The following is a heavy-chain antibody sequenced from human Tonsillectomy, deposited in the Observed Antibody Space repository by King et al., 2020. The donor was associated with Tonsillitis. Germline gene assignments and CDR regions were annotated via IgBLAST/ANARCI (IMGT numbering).Heavy chain of an antibody. CDR3: ARGLLGLAAEEYCFDY. Sequence: VQLPQWGAGLLKPSETLSLTCAVYGGSFSGYYWSWIRQPPGKGLEWIGEINHSGSTNYNPSLKSRVTISVDTSKNQFSLKLSSVTAADTAVYYCARGLLGLAAEEYCFDYWGQGTLVTVSS. CDR1: GGSFSGYY. J-gene: IGHJ4*02. D-gene: IGHD3-10*01. CDR2: INHSGST. V-gene: IGHV4-34*01.